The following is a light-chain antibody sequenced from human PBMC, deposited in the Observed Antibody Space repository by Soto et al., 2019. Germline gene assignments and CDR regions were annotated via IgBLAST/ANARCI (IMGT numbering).Light chain of an antibody. CDR3: QQANSFPRT. CDR1: QGISSW. V-gene: IGKV1-12*01. CDR2: AAC. J-gene: IGKJ2*01. Sequence: DIQMTQSPSSVSASVGDRVTITCRASQGISSWLAWYQQKPGKAPKLLLYAACSFQSGIPSRLRGNRSRSYFSLTISSLESGDFATYYCQQANSFPRTFGQGTKLEIK.